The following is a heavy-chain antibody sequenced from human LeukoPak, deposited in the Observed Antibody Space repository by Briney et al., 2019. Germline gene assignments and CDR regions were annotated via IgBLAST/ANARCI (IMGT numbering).Heavy chain of an antibody. CDR3: ARSPPLVSTSDAFDI. V-gene: IGHV4-4*07. CDR2: IYTSGST. J-gene: IGHJ3*02. D-gene: IGHD5/OR15-5a*01. Sequence: AETLSLTCTVSGGSISSYYWSWIRQPAGKGLEWIGRIYTSGSTNYNPSLKSRVTISVDKSKNQFSLKLSSVTAADTAVYYCARSPPLVSTSDAFDIWGQGTMVTVSS. CDR1: GGSISSYY.